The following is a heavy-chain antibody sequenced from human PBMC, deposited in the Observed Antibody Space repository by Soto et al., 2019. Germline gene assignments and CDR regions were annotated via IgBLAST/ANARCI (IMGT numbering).Heavy chain of an antibody. J-gene: IGHJ5*02. CDR1: GYTFTSYG. D-gene: IGHD6-13*01. CDR3: ARVFLRVVQYSSSWNNWFDP. V-gene: IGHV1-18*04. CDR2: ISAYNGNT. Sequence: GASVKVSCKASGYTFTSYGISWVRQAPGQGLEWMGWISAYNGNTNYAQKLQGRVTMTTDTSTGTAYMELRSLRSDDTAVYYCARVFLRVVQYSSSWNNWFDPWGQGTLVTVSS.